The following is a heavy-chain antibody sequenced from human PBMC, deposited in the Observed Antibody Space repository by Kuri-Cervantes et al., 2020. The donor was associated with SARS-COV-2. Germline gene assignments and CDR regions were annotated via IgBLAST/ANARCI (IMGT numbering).Heavy chain of an antibody. CDR2: IIPIFGTA. CDR1: GDTFSSYA. V-gene: IGHV1-69*06. D-gene: IGHD6-19*01. Sequence: SVKVSCKASGDTFSSYAITWVRQAPGQGLEWMGRIIPIFGTANYAQKFQGRVTIIADKSTSTAYMELSSLRSEDTAVYYCARGRLWPRLFGSGWYVLDYWGQGTLVTVSS. J-gene: IGHJ4*02. CDR3: ARGRLWPRLFGSGWYVLDY.